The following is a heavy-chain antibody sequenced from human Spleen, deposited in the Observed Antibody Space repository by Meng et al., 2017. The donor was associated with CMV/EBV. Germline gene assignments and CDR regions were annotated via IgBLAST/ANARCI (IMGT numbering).Heavy chain of an antibody. V-gene: IGHV1-18*01. D-gene: IGHD3-10*01. J-gene: IGHJ4*02. CDR3: AREGMMVRGWRASSFDY. CDR1: GYTFSSYG. CDR2: ISVHNGNT. Sequence: ASVKVSCKDSGYTFSSYGISWVRQAPGQGLEWMGWISVHNGNTNHAQKVQGRVSMSTDTSTSTAYMELRSLRPDDTAVYYCAREGMMVRGWRASSFDYWGQGILVTVSS.